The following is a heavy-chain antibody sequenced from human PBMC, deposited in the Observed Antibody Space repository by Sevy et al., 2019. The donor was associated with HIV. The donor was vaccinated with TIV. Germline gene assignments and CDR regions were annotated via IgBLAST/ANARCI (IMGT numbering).Heavy chain of an antibody. V-gene: IGHV3-30*18. CDR1: GFIFNNYD. CDR2: VSYDGADK. Sequence: GGSLRLSCAASGFIFNNYDMYWIRQAPGKGLEWVATVSYDGADKDYADIVKGRFTISRDTSRSMLYLQMSSLRPEDNGVYFCAKDMVDCSGGTCYSGAVSPFESWGQGPLVTVSS. D-gene: IGHD2-15*01. CDR3: AKDMVDCSGGTCYSGAVSPFES. J-gene: IGHJ4*02.